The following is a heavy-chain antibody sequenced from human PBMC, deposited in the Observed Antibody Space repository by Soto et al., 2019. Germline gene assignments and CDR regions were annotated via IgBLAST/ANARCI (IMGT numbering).Heavy chain of an antibody. CDR2: IYYSGST. Sequence: TSETLSLTCTVSGGSISSGSYYWGWIRQPPGKGLEWIASIYYSGSTYYNPSLKSRVTIFVDTSKNQFSLKLSSVTAADTALYYCARQGYYGSGSYYKFRWFDPWGQGTLVTVS. J-gene: IGHJ5*02. CDR3: ARQGYYGSGSYYKFRWFDP. CDR1: GGSISSGSYY. D-gene: IGHD3-10*01. V-gene: IGHV4-39*01.